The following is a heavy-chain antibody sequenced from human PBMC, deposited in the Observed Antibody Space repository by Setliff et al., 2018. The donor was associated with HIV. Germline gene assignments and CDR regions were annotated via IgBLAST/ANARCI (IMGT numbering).Heavy chain of an antibody. CDR1: GFSFSSYW. CDR2: IWHDGSNK. V-gene: IGHV3-33*08. CDR3: AREKGHSGYDAAKPYYYMDV. D-gene: IGHD5-12*01. J-gene: IGHJ6*03. Sequence: GGSLRLSCAASGFSFSSYWMHWVRQAPGKGLVWVAFIWHDGSNKYYRDSVKGRFTVSRDTSKNTLYLQMNSLRFEDTAVYYCAREKGHSGYDAAKPYYYMDVWGTGTTVTVSS.